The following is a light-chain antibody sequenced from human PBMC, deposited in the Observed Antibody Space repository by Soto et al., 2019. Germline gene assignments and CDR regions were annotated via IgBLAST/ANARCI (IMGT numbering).Light chain of an antibody. CDR3: MQALQTPLT. V-gene: IGKV2-28*01. CDR2: LGS. CDR1: QSLLHSNGYNY. J-gene: IGKJ3*01. Sequence: DIVMTQSPLSLPVTPGEPASISCRSSQSLLHSNGYNYLDWYLQKPGQSPQLLIYLGSNRASGVADRFNGSGSGTDFTLKISRVEAEDVGVYYCMQALQTPLTFGPGTKVDIK.